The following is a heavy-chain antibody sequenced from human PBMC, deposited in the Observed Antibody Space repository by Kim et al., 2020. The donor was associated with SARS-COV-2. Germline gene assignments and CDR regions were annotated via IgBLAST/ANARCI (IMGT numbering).Heavy chain of an antibody. D-gene: IGHD1-1*01. CDR3: ARTGVGRNNWFDP. CDR1: GYTFTGYY. V-gene: IGHV1-2*04. Sequence: ASVKVSCKASGYTFTGYYMYWVRQAPGQGLEWMGWINPNSGGTNYAQKFQGWVTMTRDTSISTAYMELSRLRSDDTAVYYCARTGVGRNNWFDPWGQGTLVTVSS. J-gene: IGHJ5*02. CDR2: INPNSGGT.